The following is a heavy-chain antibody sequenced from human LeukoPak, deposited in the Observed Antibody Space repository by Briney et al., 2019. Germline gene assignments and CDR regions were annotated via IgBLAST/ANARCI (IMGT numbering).Heavy chain of an antibody. CDR2: ISPYNGNT. D-gene: IGHD1-14*01. J-gene: IGHJ4*02. CDR3: AGVDNGGFTWSLYYFDY. V-gene: IGHV1-18*01. CDR1: GYSFISYG. Sequence: ASVKVSCKASGYSFISYGHYWVRQAPGQGLEWMGWISPYNGNTNYAQNLQGRVTMTTDTSTSTAYMELRSLRSDDTAVYYCAGVDNGGFTWSLYYFDYWGQGTLVTVSS.